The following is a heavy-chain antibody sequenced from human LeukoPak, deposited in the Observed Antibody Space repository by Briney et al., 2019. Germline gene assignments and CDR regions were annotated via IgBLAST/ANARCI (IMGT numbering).Heavy chain of an antibody. V-gene: IGHV4-4*07. J-gene: IGHJ4*02. Sequence: SEXXXXTCTXXGGXIXSYYWSXIRQPAGKGLEWIGRIYTSGSTNYNPSLKSRVTMSVDTSKNQFSLKLSSVTAADTAVYYCARAYYYDSSGYYDYWGQGTLVTVSS. D-gene: IGHD3-22*01. CDR2: IYTSGST. CDR3: ARAYYYDSSGYYDY. CDR1: GGXIXSYY.